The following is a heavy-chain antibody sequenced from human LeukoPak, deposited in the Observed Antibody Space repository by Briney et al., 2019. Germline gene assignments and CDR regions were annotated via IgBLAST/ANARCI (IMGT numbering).Heavy chain of an antibody. D-gene: IGHD6-13*01. V-gene: IGHV5-51*01. J-gene: IGHJ6*02. CDR3: ARSGIAAAGTGYYYYYGLDV. Sequence: GKSLKISCQGSGYRFTTYWIGWVRQMPGKGLEWMGIIYPGDSDTRYNPSFQGQVTISADKSISTAYLQWSSLKASDTAMYYCARSGIAAAGTGYYYYYGLDVWGQGTTVTVSS. CDR2: IYPGDSDT. CDR1: GYRFTTYW.